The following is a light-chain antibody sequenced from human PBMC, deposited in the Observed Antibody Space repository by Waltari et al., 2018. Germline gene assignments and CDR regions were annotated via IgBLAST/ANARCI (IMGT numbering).Light chain of an antibody. CDR1: QDVNNNC. V-gene: IGKV3-20*01. CDR3: PPYPPSPLT. J-gene: IGKJ4*01. CDR2: SAS. Sequence: EIVVTQSPGTLSLSPGERATLSCRASQDVNNNCLAWYQQKPGQAPRLLLYSASSRIPGIPDRFTGSGSGPDFALTIRSLQSEDFAVSSSPPYPPSPLTFGGGTKVEI.